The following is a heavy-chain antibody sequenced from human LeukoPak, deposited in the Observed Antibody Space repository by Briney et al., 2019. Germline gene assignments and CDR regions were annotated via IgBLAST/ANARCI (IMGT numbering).Heavy chain of an antibody. CDR1: GYTFTSYD. CDR3: ARAIAAAGALGY. V-gene: IGHV1-8*01. Sequence: ASVKVSCKASGYTFTSYDINWVRQATGQGLEWMGWMNPSSGNTGYAQKFQGRVTMTRNTSISTAYMELSSLRSEDTAVYYCARAIAAAGALGYWGQGTLVTVSS. D-gene: IGHD6-13*01. J-gene: IGHJ4*02. CDR2: MNPSSGNT.